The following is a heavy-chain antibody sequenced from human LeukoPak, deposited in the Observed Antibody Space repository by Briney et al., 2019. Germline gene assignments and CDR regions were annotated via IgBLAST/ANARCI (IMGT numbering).Heavy chain of an antibody. V-gene: IGHV4-59*01. CDR2: IYYRGST. J-gene: IGHJ4*02. D-gene: IGHD6-19*01. CDR3: AREGGSGWYGGGIDY. Sequence: SETLSLTCTVSGGSISSYYWSWIRQPPGKGLEWIGYIYYRGSTNYNPSLKSRVTISVDTSKNQFSLKLSSVTAADTAVYYCAREGGSGWYGGGIDYWGQGTLVTVSS. CDR1: GGSISSYY.